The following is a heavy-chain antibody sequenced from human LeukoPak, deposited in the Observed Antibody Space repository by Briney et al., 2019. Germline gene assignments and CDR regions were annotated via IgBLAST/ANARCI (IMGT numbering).Heavy chain of an antibody. CDR3: AELGITMIGGV. Sequence: GGSLRLSRAASGFTFSSYEMNWVRQAPGKGLEWVSYISSSGSTIYYADSVKGRFTISRDNAKNSLYLQMNSLRAEDTAVYYCAELGITMIGGVWGKGTTVTVSS. V-gene: IGHV3-48*03. CDR2: ISSSGSTI. J-gene: IGHJ6*04. CDR1: GFTFSSYE. D-gene: IGHD3-10*02.